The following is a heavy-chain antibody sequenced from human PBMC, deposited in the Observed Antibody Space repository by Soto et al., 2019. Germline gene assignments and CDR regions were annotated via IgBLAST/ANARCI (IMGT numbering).Heavy chain of an antibody. CDR2: IYWDDDK. Sequence: QITLKESGPTLVKPTQTLTLTCTFSGFSLSTSGVGVGWLRQPPGKALEWLALIYWDDDKRYIPSLKSRLTTTKDTSKNPVVLTMTNMDPVDTATYYCAHRTRDRSGWYVEDYWGQGTLVTVSS. J-gene: IGHJ4*02. CDR1: GFSLSTSGVG. D-gene: IGHD6-19*01. V-gene: IGHV2-5*02. CDR3: AHRTRDRSGWYVEDY.